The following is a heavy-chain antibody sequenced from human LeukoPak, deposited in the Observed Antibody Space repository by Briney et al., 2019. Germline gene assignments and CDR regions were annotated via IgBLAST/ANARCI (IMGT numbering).Heavy chain of an antibody. D-gene: IGHD6-13*01. CDR3: ARESGRIAAAGDAFDI. V-gene: IGHV3-53*01. Sequence: GGSLRLSCAASGFTFSTYIMNWVRQAPGKGLEWVSVIYSGGSTYYADSVKGRFTISRDNSKNTLYLQMNSLRAEDTAVYYCARESGRIAAAGDAFDIWGQGTMVTVSS. CDR2: IYSGGST. CDR1: GFTFSTYI. J-gene: IGHJ3*02.